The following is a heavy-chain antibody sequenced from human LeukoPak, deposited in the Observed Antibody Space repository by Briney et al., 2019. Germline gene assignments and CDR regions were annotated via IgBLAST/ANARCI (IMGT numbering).Heavy chain of an antibody. CDR1: GGSLNGYY. J-gene: IGHJ5*02. Sequence: SETLSLTCAVYGGSLNGYYWSWIRQPPGKGLEWIGEGGNSGGTEFNPSLKSRVTISADTSKNQFSLKLSSVTAADTAVYYCAKNGQSGFSFDPWGQGTLVTVSS. V-gene: IGHV4-34*01. CDR2: GGNSGGT. CDR3: AKNGQSGFSFDP. D-gene: IGHD1-26*01.